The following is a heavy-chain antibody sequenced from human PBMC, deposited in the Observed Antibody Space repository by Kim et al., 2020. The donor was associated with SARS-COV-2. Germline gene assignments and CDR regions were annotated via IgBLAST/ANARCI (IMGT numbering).Heavy chain of an antibody. V-gene: IGHV1-18*01. CDR3: ARGFNTMVRGVIPNFDY. Sequence: LQGRVTMTTDTSTSTAYMELRSLRSDDTAVYYCARGFNTMVRGVIPNFDYWGQGTLVTVSS. D-gene: IGHD3-10*01. J-gene: IGHJ4*02.